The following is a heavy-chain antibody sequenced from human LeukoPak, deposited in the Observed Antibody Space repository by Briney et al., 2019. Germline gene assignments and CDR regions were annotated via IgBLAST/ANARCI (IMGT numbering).Heavy chain of an antibody. J-gene: IGHJ4*02. D-gene: IGHD2-2*01. CDR2: ISAYNGNT. CDR3: ARKDSTGDYFDY. Sequence: GASVKVSCKASGYTFTSYGISWVRQSPGQGLEWMGWISAYNGNTNYAQKLQGRVTMTTDTSTSTAYMELRSLGSDDTAVYYCARKDSTGDYFDYWGQGTLVTVSS. CDR1: GYTFTSYG. V-gene: IGHV1-18*01.